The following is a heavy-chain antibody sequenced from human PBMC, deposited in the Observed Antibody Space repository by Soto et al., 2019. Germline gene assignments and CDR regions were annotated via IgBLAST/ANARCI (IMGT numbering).Heavy chain of an antibody. CDR2: ISAYNGNT. V-gene: IGHV1-18*01. J-gene: IGHJ3*02. Sequence: GASVKVSCKASGYTFTSYGISWVRQAPGQGLEWMGWISAYNGNTNYAQKLQGRVTMTTDTSTSTAYMELRSLRSDDTAVYYCARDRGLYYFFWSGYPPWDAFDIRAQRTMDTGSS. CDR1: GYTFTSYG. D-gene: IGHD3-3*01. CDR3: ARDRGLYYFFWSGYPPWDAFDI.